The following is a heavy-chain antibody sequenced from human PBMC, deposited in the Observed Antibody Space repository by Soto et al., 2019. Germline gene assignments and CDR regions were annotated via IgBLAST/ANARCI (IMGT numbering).Heavy chain of an antibody. D-gene: IGHD3-3*01. Sequence: GGSLRLSCAASGLTFSSYAMSWVRQAPGKGLEWVSAISGSGGSTYYADSVKGRFTISRDNSKNTLYLQMNSLRAEDTAVYYCAPGGGAYYDFWSGPSDWGQGTLVTVSS. CDR3: APGGGAYYDFWSGPSD. CDR1: GLTFSSYA. V-gene: IGHV3-23*01. J-gene: IGHJ4*02. CDR2: ISGSGGST.